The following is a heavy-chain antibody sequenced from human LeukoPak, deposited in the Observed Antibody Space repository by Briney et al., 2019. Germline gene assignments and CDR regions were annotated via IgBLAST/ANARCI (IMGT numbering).Heavy chain of an antibody. CDR2: ISYDGSNK. Sequence: PGGSLRLSCAASGFTFSSYAMHWVRQAPGKGLEWVAVISYDGSNKYYADSVKGRFTISRDNSKNTLYLQMNSLRAEDTAVYYCAKDGYSGYYYFDYWGQGTLVTVSS. CDR3: AKDGYSGYYYFDY. V-gene: IGHV3-30*04. CDR1: GFTFSSYA. D-gene: IGHD5-12*01. J-gene: IGHJ4*02.